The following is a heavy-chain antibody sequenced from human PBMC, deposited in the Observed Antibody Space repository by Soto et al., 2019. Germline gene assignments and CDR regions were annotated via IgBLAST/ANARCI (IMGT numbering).Heavy chain of an antibody. CDR1: GAPISSTIYY. V-gene: IGHV4-39*01. D-gene: IGHD1-26*01. CDR2: LYHRGST. Sequence: QLQLQQSGPGLVKPSETLSLTCSVSGAPISSTIYYWGWIRQSPGMGLEWIGSLYHRGSTYYKSSLKGRVTIAADTSNNEFSLSLTSVTAADTAIYYCASATTRYSGPENYFDYWGQGTLVSVSS. J-gene: IGHJ4*02. CDR3: ASATTRYSGPENYFDY.